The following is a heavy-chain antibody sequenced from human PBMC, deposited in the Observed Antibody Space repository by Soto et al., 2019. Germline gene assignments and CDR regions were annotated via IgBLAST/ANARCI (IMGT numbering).Heavy chain of an antibody. CDR2: MNPNSGNT. J-gene: IGHJ6*02. Sequence: ASVKVSCKASGYTFTSYDINWVRQATGQGLEWMGWMNPNSGNTDYAQKFQGRVTMTRNTSISTAYMELSSLRSEDTAVYYCARDQANYGVDVWGQGTTVTVSS. CDR3: ARDQANYGVDV. V-gene: IGHV1-8*01. CDR1: GYTFTSYD.